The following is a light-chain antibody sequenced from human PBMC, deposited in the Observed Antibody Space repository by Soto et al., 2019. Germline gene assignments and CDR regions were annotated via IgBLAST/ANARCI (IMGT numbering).Light chain of an antibody. V-gene: IGLV2-8*01. CDR3: SSYAGSTVV. J-gene: IGLJ2*01. CDR1: SSDVGGYND. CDR2: EVS. Sequence: QSALTQPHSASGSPGQSVTISCTGTSSDVGGYNDVSWYQQHPGKAPKLMIYEVSKRHSGVPYRFSGSKSGNTASLTVSGLQSEDEAYYYCSSYAGSTVVFGGGTKLTVL.